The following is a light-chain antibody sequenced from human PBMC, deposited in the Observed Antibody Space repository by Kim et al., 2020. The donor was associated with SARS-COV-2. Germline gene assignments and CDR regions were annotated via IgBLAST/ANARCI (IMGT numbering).Light chain of an antibody. CDR3: QQSYATVLT. V-gene: IGKV1-39*01. CDR2: SAS. J-gene: IGKJ4*01. Sequence: ASVGDTVTIACRASQSISTYLNWYQHRPGKAPKLLIYSASRLHSGVPSRFSGSGSATDFTLTISSLQPEDFATYYCQQSYATVLTFGGGTKVDIK. CDR1: QSISTY.